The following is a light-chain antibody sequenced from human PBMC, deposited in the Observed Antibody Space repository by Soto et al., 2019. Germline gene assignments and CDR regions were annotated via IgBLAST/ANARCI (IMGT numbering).Light chain of an antibody. CDR3: QQYGSSPRT. Sequence: EIVLTQSPGTLSLSPVERATLSGRASQSVSSSYLAWYQQKPGQAPRLLIHDASSRATGISDRFTGSGSGTDFTLTITTLEPEDFAVYYCQQYGSSPRTFGLGTKVDIK. V-gene: IGKV3-20*01. CDR1: QSVSSSY. J-gene: IGKJ1*01. CDR2: DAS.